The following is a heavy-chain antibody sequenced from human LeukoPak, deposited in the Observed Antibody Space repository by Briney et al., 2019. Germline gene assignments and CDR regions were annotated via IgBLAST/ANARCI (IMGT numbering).Heavy chain of an antibody. J-gene: IGHJ5*02. CDR1: GGSFSGYY. D-gene: IGHD3-10*01. CDR2: INHSGST. Sequence: PSETLSLTCAVYGGSFSGYYWSWIRQPPGKGLEWIGEINHSGSTNYNPSLKSRVTISVDTSKNQFSLKLSSVTAADTAVYYCARLLVVRGVSRVGWFDPWGQGTLVTVSS. CDR3: ARLLVVRGVSRVGWFDP. V-gene: IGHV4-34*01.